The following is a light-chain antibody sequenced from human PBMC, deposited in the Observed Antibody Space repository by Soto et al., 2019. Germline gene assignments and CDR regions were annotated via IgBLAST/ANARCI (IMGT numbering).Light chain of an antibody. CDR3: AARADSLNGPSVV. CDR2: SNT. Sequence: QSVLTQPPSASGTPGQRVTISCSGSSSNIGSNTVNWYQQLPGTAPKLLIYSNTQRPSGVPDRFSGSKSGTSASLAISGLQSEDEADYYCAARADSLNGPSVVFGGGTQLTVL. J-gene: IGLJ2*01. V-gene: IGLV1-44*01. CDR1: SSNIGSNT.